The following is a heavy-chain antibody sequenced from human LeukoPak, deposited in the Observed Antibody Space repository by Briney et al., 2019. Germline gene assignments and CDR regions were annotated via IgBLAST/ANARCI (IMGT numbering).Heavy chain of an antibody. CDR3: ARESRVVAGDY. Sequence: GGSLRLSCSASGFTVSSKYMSWVRQAPCKGLDWVSVISSDGSTYYAHSAKGQFTLSRDISKNALYLQMNSLRAEDTAVYYCARESRVVAGDYWGQGTLVTVSS. V-gene: IGHV3-66*02. CDR1: GFTVSSKY. D-gene: IGHD2-15*01. CDR2: ISSDGST. J-gene: IGHJ4*02.